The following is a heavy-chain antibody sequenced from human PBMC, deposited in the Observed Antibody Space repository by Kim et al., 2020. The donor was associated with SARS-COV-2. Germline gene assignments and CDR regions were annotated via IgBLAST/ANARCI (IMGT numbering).Heavy chain of an antibody. Sequence: GGSLRLSCAASGFTFGDYAMHWVRQAPGKGLEWVSGISWNSGSIGYADSVKGRFTISRDNAKNSLYLQMNSLRAEDTALYYCAKACSGEYSSSSRPDAFDIWGQGTMVTVSS. D-gene: IGHD6-6*01. CDR3: AKACSGEYSSSSRPDAFDI. J-gene: IGHJ3*02. CDR1: GFTFGDYA. V-gene: IGHV3-9*01. CDR2: ISWNSGSI.